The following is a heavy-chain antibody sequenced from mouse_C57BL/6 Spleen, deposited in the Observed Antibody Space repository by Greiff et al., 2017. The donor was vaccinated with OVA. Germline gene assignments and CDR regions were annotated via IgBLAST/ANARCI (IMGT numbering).Heavy chain of an antibody. D-gene: IGHD2-5*01. CDR2: ILPGSGST. Sequence: VQLQQSGAELMKPGASVKLSCKATGYTFTGYWIEWVKQRPGHGLEWIGEILPGSGSTNYNEKFKGKATFTADTSSNTAYMQLSSQTTEDSDIYYYARSEYSNYPAWFAYWGQGTLVTVSA. J-gene: IGHJ3*01. CDR1: GYTFTGYW. CDR3: ARSEYSNYPAWFAY. V-gene: IGHV1-9*01.